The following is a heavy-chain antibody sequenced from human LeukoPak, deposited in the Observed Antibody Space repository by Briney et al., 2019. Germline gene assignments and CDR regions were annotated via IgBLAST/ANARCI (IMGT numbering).Heavy chain of an antibody. V-gene: IGHV3-9*01. Sequence: PGGSLRLSCAASGFTFDDYAMHWVRQAPGKGLEWVSGISWNSGSIGYADSVKGRFTISRDNAKNSLYLQMNSLRAEDTALYYCAKDRYYYDSSGYTPTAFDIWGQGTMVTVSS. CDR1: GFTFDDYA. J-gene: IGHJ3*02. D-gene: IGHD3-22*01. CDR3: AKDRYYYDSSGYTPTAFDI. CDR2: ISWNSGSI.